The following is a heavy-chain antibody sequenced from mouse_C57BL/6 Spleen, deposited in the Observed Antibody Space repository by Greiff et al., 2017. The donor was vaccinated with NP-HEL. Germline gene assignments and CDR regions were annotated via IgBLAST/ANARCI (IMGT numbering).Heavy chain of an antibody. CDR2: IYPGDGDT. V-gene: IGHV1-80*01. D-gene: IGHD4-1*01. CDR1: GYAFSSYW. Sequence: VQLQQSGAELVKPGASVKISCKASGYAFSSYWMNWVKQRPGKGLEWIGQIYPGDGDTNYNGKFKGKATLTADKSSSTAYMQLSSLTSEDSAVYVCARSGTFYYAMDYWGQGTSVTVSS. J-gene: IGHJ4*01. CDR3: ARSGTFYYAMDY.